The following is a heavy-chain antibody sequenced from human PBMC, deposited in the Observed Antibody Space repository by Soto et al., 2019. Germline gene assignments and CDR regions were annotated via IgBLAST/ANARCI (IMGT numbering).Heavy chain of an antibody. CDR3: ARGRTVSRPGFYYYYGMDV. CDR1: GYTFTSYD. D-gene: IGHD4-17*01. CDR2: MNPNSGNT. V-gene: IGHV1-8*01. J-gene: IGHJ6*02. Sequence: QVQLVQSGAEVKKPGASVKVSCKASGYTFTSYDINWVRQGTGQGLEWMGWMNPNSGNTGYAQKFQGRVTMTRNTSISTAYMELSSLRSEDTAVYYCARGRTVSRPGFYYYYGMDVWGQGTTVTVSS.